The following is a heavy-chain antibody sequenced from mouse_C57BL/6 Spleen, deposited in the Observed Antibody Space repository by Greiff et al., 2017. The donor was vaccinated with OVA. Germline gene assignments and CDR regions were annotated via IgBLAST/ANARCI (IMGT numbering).Heavy chain of an antibody. CDR3: AREDDDSPFAY. V-gene: IGHV1-64*01. CDR2: IHPNSGST. Sequence: QVQLQQPGAELVKPGASVKLSCKASGYTFTSYWMHWVKQRPGQGLEWIGMIHPNSGSTNYNEKFKSKATLTVDKSSSTAYMQLSSLTSEDSAVYYCAREDDDSPFAYWGQGTLVTVSA. CDR1: GYTFTSYW. J-gene: IGHJ3*01. D-gene: IGHD2-3*01.